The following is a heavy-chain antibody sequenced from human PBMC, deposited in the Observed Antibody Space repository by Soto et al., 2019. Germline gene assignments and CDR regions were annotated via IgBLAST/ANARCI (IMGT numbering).Heavy chain of an antibody. CDR3: AREIGVDYYDSSGYVYGMDV. D-gene: IGHD3-22*01. CDR2: IYYSGST. CDR1: GGSISSGDYY. J-gene: IGHJ6*02. Sequence: QVQLQESGPGLVKPSQTLSLTCTVSGGSISSGDYYWSWIRQPPGKGLEWIGYIYYSGSTYYNPSLKSRVTISVDTSKNQFSLKLSSVTAADTAVYYCAREIGVDYYDSSGYVYGMDVWGQGTTVTVSS. V-gene: IGHV4-30-4*01.